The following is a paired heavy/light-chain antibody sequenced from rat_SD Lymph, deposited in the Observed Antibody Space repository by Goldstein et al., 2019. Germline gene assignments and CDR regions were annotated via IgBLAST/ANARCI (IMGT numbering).Light chain of an antibody. CDR1: KSISKY. Sequence: DVQMTQSPYNLAASPGESVSINCKASKSISKYLAWYQQKPGKANKLLIYDGSTLQSGIPSRFSGSGSGTDFTLTIRSLEPEDFGLYYCQQHNEYPPTFGGGTKLELK. V-gene: IGKV16S1*01. J-gene: IGKJ1*01. CDR3: QQHNEYPPT. CDR2: DGS.
Heavy chain of an antibody. J-gene: IGHJ3*01. CDR3: ARHRGFNYGSYAFAY. V-gene: IGHV5-34*01. CDR2: ISSSSSYI. Sequence: EVQLVESGGGLVQPGRSLKLSCLASGFTFSNYGMNWIRQAPGKGLEWVASISSSSSYIYYADTVKGRFTISRDNAKNTLYLQMTSLRSEDTALYYCARHRGFNYGSYAFAYWGQGTLVTVSS. D-gene: IGHD1-3*01. CDR1: GFTFSNYG.